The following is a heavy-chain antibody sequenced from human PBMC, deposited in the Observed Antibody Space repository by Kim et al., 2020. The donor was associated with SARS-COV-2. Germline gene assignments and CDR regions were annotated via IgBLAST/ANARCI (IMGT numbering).Heavy chain of an antibody. J-gene: IGHJ1*01. V-gene: IGHV4-59*01. D-gene: IGHD3-22*01. Sequence: NPSLQSRVTISVDTSKNQFSLKLSSVTAADTAVYYCASYDSSGYYHPFQHWGQGTLVTVSS. CDR3: ASYDSSGYYHPFQH.